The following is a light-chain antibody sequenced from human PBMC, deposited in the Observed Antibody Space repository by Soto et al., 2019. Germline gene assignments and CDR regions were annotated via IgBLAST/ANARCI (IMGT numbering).Light chain of an antibody. Sequence: QSALTQPPSASGSPGQSVTISCTGTSSDVGGYNYVSWYQQHPGKAPKLMIYEVIKRPSGVPDRFSGSKSGNTASLTVSGLQAEDEADYYCTSYATSTRGVFGGRTQLTVL. CDR2: EVI. CDR3: TSYATSTRGV. V-gene: IGLV2-8*01. CDR1: SSDVGGYNY. J-gene: IGLJ3*02.